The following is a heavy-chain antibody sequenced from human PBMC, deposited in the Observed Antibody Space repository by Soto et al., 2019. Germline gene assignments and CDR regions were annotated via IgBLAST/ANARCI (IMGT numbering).Heavy chain of an antibody. Sequence: PETMSLTCAVYGGSFSGDYWSWIRQPPGKGLEWIGDINHSGSTNYNPSLKSRVTISVDTSKNQFSLKLSSVTAADTAVYYCARAPGRLLDVWGQGTTVTVSS. CDR3: ARAPGRLLDV. D-gene: IGHD6-25*01. V-gene: IGHV4-34*01. CDR2: INHSGST. J-gene: IGHJ6*02. CDR1: GGSFSGDY.